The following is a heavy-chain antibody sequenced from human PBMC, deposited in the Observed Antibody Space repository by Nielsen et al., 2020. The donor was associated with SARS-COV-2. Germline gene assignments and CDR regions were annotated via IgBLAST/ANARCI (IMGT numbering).Heavy chain of an antibody. CDR2: INWNSDVI. Sequence: GGSLRLSCAASGFTFDDHVMHWVRQAPGKGLEWVSGINWNSDVIAYADSVKGRFTISRDNAKNSLFLEMHSLTVEDAAVYYCASSGWLDYWGRGTLVTVSS. D-gene: IGHD6-19*01. CDR3: ASSGWLDY. J-gene: IGHJ4*02. V-gene: IGHV3-9*01. CDR1: GFTFDDHV.